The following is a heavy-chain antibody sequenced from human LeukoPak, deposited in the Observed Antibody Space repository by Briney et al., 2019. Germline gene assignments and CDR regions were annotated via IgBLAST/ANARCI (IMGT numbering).Heavy chain of an antibody. CDR1: GFTFSRSA. CDR3: AKEGRLTMAAVVVENYFDF. V-gene: IGHV3-23*01. CDR2: ISGSGGHT. D-gene: IGHD3-10*01. J-gene: IGHJ4*02. Sequence: AGGSLRLSCVGSGFTFSRSAMSWVRLAPGKGLEWVSGISGSGGHTYYTDSVKGRFTISRDNSKTTVSLQMNSLTTDDTAVYYCAKEGRLTMAAVVVENYFDFWGQGTPVIVSA.